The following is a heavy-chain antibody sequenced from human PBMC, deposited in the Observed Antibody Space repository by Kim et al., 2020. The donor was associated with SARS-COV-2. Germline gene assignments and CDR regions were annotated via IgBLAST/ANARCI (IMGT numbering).Heavy chain of an antibody. V-gene: IGHV4-61*07. J-gene: IGHJ4*02. CDR2: S. CDR3: ARRAMTGYYDY. Sequence: SNYNPSLKCRVTISVDTSKTQFSLKLSSVTAADTAVYYCARRAMTGYYDYWGQGTLVTVSA. D-gene: IGHD3-9*01.